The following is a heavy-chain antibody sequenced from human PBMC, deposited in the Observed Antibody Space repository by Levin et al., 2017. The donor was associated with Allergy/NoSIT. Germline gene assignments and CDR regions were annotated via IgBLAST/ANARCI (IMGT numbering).Heavy chain of an antibody. CDR2: ISSNGGST. CDR3: VNHLIAAAGTKGAGAFDS. CDR1: GFTFSSYA. V-gene: IGHV3-64D*06. D-gene: IGHD6-13*01. Sequence: PGGSLRLSCSASGFTFSSYAMHWVRQAPGKGLEYVSAISSNGGSTYYADSVKGRFTISRDNSKNTLYLQMSSLRAEDTAVYYCVNHLIAAAGTKGAGAFDSWGQGTMVTVSS. J-gene: IGHJ3*02.